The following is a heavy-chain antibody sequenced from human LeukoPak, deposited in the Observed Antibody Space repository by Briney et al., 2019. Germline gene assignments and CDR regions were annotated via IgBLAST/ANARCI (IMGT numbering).Heavy chain of an antibody. D-gene: IGHD3-9*01. Sequence: GSLRLSCAASGFPFSSYWMSWVRQAPGKGLEWVANTKQDGSEKYYVDSVKGRFTISRDNAKNSLYLQMNSLRAEDTAVYYCARAVRYFDWLYFDYWGQGTLVTVSS. CDR1: GFPFSSYW. CDR3: ARAVRYFDWLYFDY. CDR2: TKQDGSEK. V-gene: IGHV3-7*03. J-gene: IGHJ4*02.